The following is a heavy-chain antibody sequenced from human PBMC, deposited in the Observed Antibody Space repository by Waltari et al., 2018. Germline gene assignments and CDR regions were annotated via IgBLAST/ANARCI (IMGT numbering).Heavy chain of an antibody. CDR2: VIPIFGTP. J-gene: IGHJ3*02. CDR1: GGPFGTYA. CDR3: AKREIGYAFDI. Sequence: QVQLVQPGAEVNQPGASVKVSCKAAGGPFGTYAITWVRQAPGQGLEWMGGVIPIFGTPNYAPKFQGRVTVSADPSTSTAYLEVRRLISEDTAVYYCAKREIGYAFDIWGHGTMVTVSS. V-gene: IGHV1-69*12. D-gene: IGHD1-26*01.